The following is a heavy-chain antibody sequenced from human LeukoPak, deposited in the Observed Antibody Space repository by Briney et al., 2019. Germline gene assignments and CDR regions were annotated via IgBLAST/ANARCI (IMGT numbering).Heavy chain of an antibody. V-gene: IGHV1-2*04. J-gene: IGHJ6*02. Sequence: ASVKVSCKASGYTFTGYYMHWVRQAPGQGLEWMGWINPNSGGTNYAQKFQGWVTMTRDTSISTAYMELSRLRSDDTAVYYCARDGCSGGSCYFGLGSYGMDVWGQGTTVTVSS. D-gene: IGHD2-15*01. CDR2: INPNSGGT. CDR1: GYTFTGYY. CDR3: ARDGCSGGSCYFGLGSYGMDV.